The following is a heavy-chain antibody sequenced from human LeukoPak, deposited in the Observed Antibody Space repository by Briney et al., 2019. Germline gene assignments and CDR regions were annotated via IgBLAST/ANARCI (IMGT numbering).Heavy chain of an antibody. J-gene: IGHJ4*02. CDR2: INHSGST. V-gene: IGHV4-34*01. CDR3: ARVHTYYYDSSGSDFDY. Sequence: GSLRLSCAASGFTFSNYAMSWIRQPPGKGLEWIGEINHSGSTNYNPSLKSRVTISVDTSKNQFSLKLSSVTAADTAVYYCARVHTYYYDSSGSDFDYWGQGTLVTVSS. D-gene: IGHD3-22*01. CDR1: GFTFSNYA.